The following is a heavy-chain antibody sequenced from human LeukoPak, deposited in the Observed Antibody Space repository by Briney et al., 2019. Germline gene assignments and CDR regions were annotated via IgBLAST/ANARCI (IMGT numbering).Heavy chain of an antibody. CDR1: GFTFSSYG. J-gene: IGHJ6*02. D-gene: IGHD3-3*01. V-gene: IGHV3-33*01. CDR2: IWYDGSNK. Sequence: GRSLRLSCAASGFTFSSYGMYWVRQAPGKGLEWVAVIWYDGSNKYYADSVKGRFTISRDNSKNTLYLQMNSLRAEDTAVYYCARGGTYYDFWSGYSYYYGMDVWGQGTTVTVSS. CDR3: ARGGTYYDFWSGYSYYYGMDV.